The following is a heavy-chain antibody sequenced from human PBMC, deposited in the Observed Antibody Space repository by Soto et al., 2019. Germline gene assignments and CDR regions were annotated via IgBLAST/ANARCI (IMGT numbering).Heavy chain of an antibody. J-gene: IGHJ6*02. CDR3: ARGRPGGYSSSWYRNYYYYGMDV. CDR2: IYPGDSDT. V-gene: IGHV5-51*01. D-gene: IGHD6-13*01. Sequence: GESLKISCKGSGYSFTSYWIGWVRQMPGKGLEWMGIIYPGDSDTRYSPSFQGQVTISADKSISTAYLQWSSLKASDTAMYYCARGRPGGYSSSWYRNYYYYGMDVWGQGTTV. CDR1: GYSFTSYW.